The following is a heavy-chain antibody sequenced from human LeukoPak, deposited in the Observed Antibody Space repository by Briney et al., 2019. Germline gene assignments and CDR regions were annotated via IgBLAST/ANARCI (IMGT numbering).Heavy chain of an antibody. D-gene: IGHD3-22*01. V-gene: IGHV3-48*03. CDR1: GFTFSNFE. Sequence: GGSLRLSCAASGFTFSNFEMNWVRQAPGKGLEWVSSITGSGVTIYYADSVKGRFTISRDNPKNLLYLQMNSLRAEDTAVYYCARKYYYDSSGYWGFDPWGQGTLVTVSS. CDR2: ITGSGVTI. J-gene: IGHJ5*02. CDR3: ARKYYYDSSGYWGFDP.